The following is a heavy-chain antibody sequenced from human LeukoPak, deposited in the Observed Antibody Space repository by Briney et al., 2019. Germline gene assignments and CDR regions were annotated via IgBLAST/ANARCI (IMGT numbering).Heavy chain of an antibody. Sequence: SETLSLTCAVYGGSFSGYYWSWIRQPPGKGLEWIGEINHSGSTNYNPSLKSRVTISVDTSKNQFSLKLYSVTAADTAVYYCARGKLPHDYWGQGTLVTVSS. J-gene: IGHJ4*02. CDR2: INHSGST. D-gene: IGHD1-7*01. CDR1: GGSFSGYY. CDR3: ARGKLPHDY. V-gene: IGHV4-34*01.